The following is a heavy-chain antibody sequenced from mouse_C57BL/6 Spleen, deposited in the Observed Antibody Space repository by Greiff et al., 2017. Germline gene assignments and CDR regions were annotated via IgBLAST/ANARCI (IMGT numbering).Heavy chain of an antibody. CDR1: GFTFSDYG. J-gene: IGHJ4*01. CDR3: ASYAMDY. Sequence: VHLVEPGGGLVKPGGSLKLSCAASGFTFSDYGMHWVSQAPEKGLEWVAYISSGSSTIYYADTVKGRFTISRDNAKNTLFLQMTSLRSEDTAMYYCASYAMDYWGQGTSVTVSS. CDR2: ISSGSSTI. V-gene: IGHV5-17*01.